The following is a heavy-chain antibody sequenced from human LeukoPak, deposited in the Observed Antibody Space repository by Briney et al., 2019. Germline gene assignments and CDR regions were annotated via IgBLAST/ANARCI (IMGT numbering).Heavy chain of an antibody. J-gene: IGHJ6*02. Sequence: GRSLRLSCAASGFTFSSYGMHWVRQAPGKGLEWVAVIWYDGSNKYYADSVKGRFTISRDNSKSILYLQLNSLRADDTATYYCAKGKDGYYYHGVDVWGQGTTVTVSS. D-gene: IGHD5-24*01. CDR2: IWYDGSNK. V-gene: IGHV3-33*06. CDR3: AKGKDGYYYHGVDV. CDR1: GFTFSSYG.